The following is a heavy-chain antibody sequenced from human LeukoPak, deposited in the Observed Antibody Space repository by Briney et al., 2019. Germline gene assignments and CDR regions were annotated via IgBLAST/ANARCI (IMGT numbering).Heavy chain of an antibody. CDR2: ISGSGGST. Sequence: GGSLRLSCAASGFTFSSYAMSWVRQAPGKGLEWVSGISGSGGSTYYADSVKGRVTITRGNSKTTLYLQMDRLGPGGTALYYCAKALGHSSGWCRILVAARGGVDYWGQGTLVTVSS. D-gene: IGHD6-19*01. J-gene: IGHJ4*02. CDR1: GFTFSSYA. CDR3: AKALGHSSGWCRILVAARGGVDY. V-gene: IGHV3-23*01.